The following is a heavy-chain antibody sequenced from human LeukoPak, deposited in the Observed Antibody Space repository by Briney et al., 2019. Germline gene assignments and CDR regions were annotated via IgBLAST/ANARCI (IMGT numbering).Heavy chain of an antibody. D-gene: IGHD3-22*01. CDR3: AKRYYYDSSGYTYYYGMDV. J-gene: IGHJ6*02. V-gene: IGHV3-23*01. CDR2: ISGSGGST. CDR1: GFTFSSYA. Sequence: GGSLRLSCAASGFTFSSYAMSWVRQAPGKGLEWVSAISGSGGSTYYADSVKGRFTISRDNSKNTLYLQMNSLRAEDTAVYYCAKRYYYDSSGYTYYYGMDVWGQGTTVTVSS.